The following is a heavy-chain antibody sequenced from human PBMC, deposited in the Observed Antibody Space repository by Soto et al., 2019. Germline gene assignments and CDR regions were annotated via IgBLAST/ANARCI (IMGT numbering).Heavy chain of an antibody. D-gene: IGHD3-10*01. CDR1: GFTFSSYW. J-gene: IGHJ4*02. Sequence: EVQLVESGGGLVQPGGSLRLSCAASGFTFSSYWMSWVRQAPGKGLEWVANIKQDGSEKYYVDSVKGRFTISRDNAKNSLYLQMNSLRAEDTAVYYCARDPLYYYGSGDYFDYWGQGTLVTVSS. CDR3: ARDPLYYYGSGDYFDY. CDR2: IKQDGSEK. V-gene: IGHV3-7*01.